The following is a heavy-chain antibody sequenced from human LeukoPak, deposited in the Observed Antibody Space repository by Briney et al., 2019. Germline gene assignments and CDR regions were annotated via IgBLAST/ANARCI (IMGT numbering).Heavy chain of an antibody. J-gene: IGHJ6*03. CDR3: ARVDSSSSPYYYYYMDV. V-gene: IGHV4-39*01. Sequence: SETLSLTCTVSGGSISSSSYYWGWIRQPPGKGLEWIGSIYYSGSTYYNPSLKSRVTISVDTSKNQFSLKLSSVTAADTAVYYCARVDSSSSPYYYYYMDVWGKGTTVTVSS. CDR2: IYYSGST. CDR1: GGSISSSSYY. D-gene: IGHD6-6*01.